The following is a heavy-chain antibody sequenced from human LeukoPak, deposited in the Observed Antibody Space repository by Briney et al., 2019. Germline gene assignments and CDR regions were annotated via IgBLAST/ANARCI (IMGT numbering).Heavy chain of an antibody. J-gene: IGHJ3*02. D-gene: IGHD2-21*02. CDR2: ISGSGGST. CDR1: GFTFSSYA. Sequence: PGGSLRLSCAASGFTFSSYAMSWVRQAPGKGLEWVSAISGSGGSTYYADSVKGRFTISRDNSKNTLYLQMNSLRAEDTAVYYCAKGVGYCGGDCYNNAFDIWGQGTMVTVSS. CDR3: AKGVGYCGGDCYNNAFDI. V-gene: IGHV3-23*01.